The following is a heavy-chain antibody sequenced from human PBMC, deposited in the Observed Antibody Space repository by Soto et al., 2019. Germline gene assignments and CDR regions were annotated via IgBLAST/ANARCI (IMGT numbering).Heavy chain of an antibody. Sequence: GGSLRLSCAASGFTFSSYAMSWVRQAPGKGLEWVSAISGSGGSTYYADSVKGRFTISRDNSKNTLYLQMNSLRAEDTAVYYCAKTNYDFWAGYMDVWGKGTTVTVSS. V-gene: IGHV3-23*01. J-gene: IGHJ6*03. CDR3: AKTNYDFWAGYMDV. CDR2: ISGSGGST. CDR1: GFTFSSYA. D-gene: IGHD3-3*01.